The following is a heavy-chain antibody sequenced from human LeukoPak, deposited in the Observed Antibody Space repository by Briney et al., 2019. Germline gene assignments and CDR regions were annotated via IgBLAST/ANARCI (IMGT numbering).Heavy chain of an antibody. CDR1: GFTFSSYA. J-gene: IGHJ5*02. CDR3: AKYAVAGTGNWFDP. Sequence: GGSLRLSCEASGFTFSSYAMSWVRQAPGQGLEWVSSISGGGATTYYADSVKGRFTLSRDKSKNTLHLQMNSLREEDTAVYYCAKYAVAGTGNWFDPWGQGTLVTVSS. CDR2: ISGGGATT. V-gene: IGHV3-23*01. D-gene: IGHD6-19*01.